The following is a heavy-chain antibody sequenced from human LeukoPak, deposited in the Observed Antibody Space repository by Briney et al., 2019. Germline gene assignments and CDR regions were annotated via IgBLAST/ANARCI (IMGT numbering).Heavy chain of an antibody. V-gene: IGHV1-8*01. Sequence: ASVKVSCRASGYSFTSYDINWVRQATGQGLVWMGWMNPNSGNTGYAQKFQGRVSMTRNTSINTAYLELAGLRSEDTAVYYCATGDEPWGQGTLVTVSS. CDR2: MNPNSGNT. CDR3: ATGDEP. J-gene: IGHJ5*02. D-gene: IGHD3-16*01. CDR1: GYSFTSYD.